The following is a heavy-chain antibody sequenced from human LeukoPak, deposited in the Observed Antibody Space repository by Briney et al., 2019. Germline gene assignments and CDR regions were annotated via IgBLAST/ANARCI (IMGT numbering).Heavy chain of an antibody. CDR2: IYYSGST. CDR1: GGSISSGGYS. J-gene: IGHJ4*02. Sequence: SQTLSLTCTVSGGSISSGGYSWSWIRQHPGKGLEWIGYIYYSGSTYYNPSLKSRVTISVDTSKSQFSLKLSSVTAADTAVYYCARGRFKSRFDYWGQGTLVTVSS. CDR3: ARGRFKSRFDY. V-gene: IGHV4-31*03. D-gene: IGHD2-2*01.